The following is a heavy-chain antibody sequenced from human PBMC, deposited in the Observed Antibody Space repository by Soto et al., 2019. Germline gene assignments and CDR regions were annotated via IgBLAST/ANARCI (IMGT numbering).Heavy chain of an antibody. V-gene: IGHV1-2*02. CDR1: GYTFTGYY. D-gene: IGHD1-26*01. J-gene: IGHJ6*02. Sequence: GASVKVSCKASGYTFTGYYMHWVRQAPGQGLEWMGWINPNSGGTNYAQKFQGRVTMTRDTSISTAYMELSRLRSDDTAVYYCARDSHPGATDYYYYGMDVWGQGATVTVSS. CDR2: INPNSGGT. CDR3: ARDSHPGATDYYYYGMDV.